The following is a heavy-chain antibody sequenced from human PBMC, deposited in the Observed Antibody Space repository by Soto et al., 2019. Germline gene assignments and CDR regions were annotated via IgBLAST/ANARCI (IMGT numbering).Heavy chain of an antibody. D-gene: IGHD6-19*01. J-gene: IGHJ6*02. V-gene: IGHV3-23*01. CDR3: AKPLQQWLLQGSGVDV. CDR2: ISGDTATT. Sequence: GGSLRLSCAASVFSFGEYSMPWVRQAPGKGLQWVSAISGDTATTHYADSVKGRFTISRDNSRDTLYLQMNSLRVEDTAIYYCAKPLQQWLLQGSGVDVWGQGT. CDR1: VFSFGEYS.